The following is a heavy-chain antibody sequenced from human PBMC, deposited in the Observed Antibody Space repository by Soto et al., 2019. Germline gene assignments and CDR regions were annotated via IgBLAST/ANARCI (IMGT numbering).Heavy chain of an antibody. D-gene: IGHD1-1*01. Sequence: ASVKVSCKASGYTFTTYDISWVRQATGQGLEWTGWMNPYSGNTGYAQKFQGRVTMTRDTSTSTVYMELSSPRSEDTAVYYCARDVPPYKPGYYYYGMDVWGQGTTVTVSS. J-gene: IGHJ6*02. CDR1: GYTFTTYD. CDR3: ARDVPPYKPGYYYYGMDV. CDR2: MNPYSGNT. V-gene: IGHV1-8*01.